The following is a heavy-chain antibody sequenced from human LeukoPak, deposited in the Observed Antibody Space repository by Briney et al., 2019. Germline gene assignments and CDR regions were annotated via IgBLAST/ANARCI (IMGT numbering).Heavy chain of an antibody. CDR2: MNLNSGNT. J-gene: IGHJ4*02. D-gene: IGHD6-13*01. CDR1: GYTFTSYD. V-gene: IGHV1-8*01. Sequence: ASVKVSCKASGYTFTSYDINWVRQATGQGLEWMGWMNLNSGNTGYAQKFQGRVTMTRNTSISTAYMELSSLISEDTAVYYCARKIEAAQVSDYWGQGTLVTVSS. CDR3: ARKIEAAQVSDY.